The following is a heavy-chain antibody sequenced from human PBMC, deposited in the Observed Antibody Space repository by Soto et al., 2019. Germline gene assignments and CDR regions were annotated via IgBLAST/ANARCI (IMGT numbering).Heavy chain of an antibody. CDR3: ARENLVAAAGWNDAFDI. D-gene: IGHD6-13*01. Sequence: QVQLQESGPGLVKPSQTLSLTCTVSGGSISSGGYYWSWIRQHPGKGLEWIGYIYYSGSTYYNPSLKSRVTISVDTSKNQFSLKLSSVTAADTAVYYCARENLVAAAGWNDAFDIWGQGTMVTVSS. CDR2: IYYSGST. J-gene: IGHJ3*02. CDR1: GGSISSGGYY. V-gene: IGHV4-31*03.